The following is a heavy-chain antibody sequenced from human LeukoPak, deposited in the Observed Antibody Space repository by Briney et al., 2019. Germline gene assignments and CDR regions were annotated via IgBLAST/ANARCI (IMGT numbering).Heavy chain of an antibody. D-gene: IGHD1-26*01. V-gene: IGHV4-59*11. J-gene: IGHJ4*02. CDR3: ARGGGSFDY. CDR2: IYYSGST. Sequence: SETLSLTCTVSGGSISSHYWSWIRQPPGKGLEWIGYIYYSGSTNYNPSLKSRVTISVDTYKSQFSLNLTSMTAADTAVYYCARGGGSFDYWGQGTLVTVSS. CDR1: GGSISSHY.